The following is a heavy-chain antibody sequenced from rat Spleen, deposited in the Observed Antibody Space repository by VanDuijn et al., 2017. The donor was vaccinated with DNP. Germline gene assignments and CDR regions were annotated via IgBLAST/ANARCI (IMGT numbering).Heavy chain of an antibody. CDR1: GFTFSAYY. CDR3: ARWNSGHFDY. D-gene: IGHD4-3*01. J-gene: IGHJ2*01. CDR2: IGSAAYAP. V-gene: IGHV5-22*01. Sequence: EVQLVESGGGLVQPGRSLKVSCAASGFTFSAYYMAWVRQAPAKGLEWVAYIGSAAYAPYYGDSVKGRFTISRDNAKSTLYLQMNSLRSEDMATYYCARWNSGHFDYWGQGVMVPVSS.